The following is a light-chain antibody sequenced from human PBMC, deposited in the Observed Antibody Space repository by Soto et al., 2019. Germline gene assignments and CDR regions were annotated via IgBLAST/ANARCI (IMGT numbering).Light chain of an antibody. V-gene: IGLV2-14*01. J-gene: IGLJ1*01. CDR1: SSDVGDYNY. Sequence: QSALTQPASVSGSPGQSITISCTGTSSDVGDYNYVSWYQQHPGKAPKLMIYDVSNRPSGVSNRFSGSKSGNTASLTISGLQAEDEADYYGSSYTSSSTLVVFGTGTKVTVL. CDR3: SSYTSSSTLVV. CDR2: DVS.